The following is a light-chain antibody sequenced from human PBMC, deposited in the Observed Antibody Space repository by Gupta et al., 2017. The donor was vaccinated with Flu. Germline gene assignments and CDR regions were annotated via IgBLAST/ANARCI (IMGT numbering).Light chain of an antibody. CDR3: QRRSNWPPFT. CDR2: DAS. CDR1: QSVSSY. Sequence: EIVLTQSPATLSLSPGERATLSCRASQSVSSYLAWYQQKPGQAPRLLIYDASNRDPGTPARFTGSGSGKDVTLTISSLEPEDFAVYYCQRRSNWPPFTFGPGTTLDIK. V-gene: IGKV3-11*01. J-gene: IGKJ3*01.